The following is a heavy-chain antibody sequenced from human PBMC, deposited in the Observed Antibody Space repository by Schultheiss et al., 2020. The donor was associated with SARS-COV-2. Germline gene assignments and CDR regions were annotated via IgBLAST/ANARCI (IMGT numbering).Heavy chain of an antibody. V-gene: IGHV3-9*01. CDR2: ISWNSADI. D-gene: IGHD4-17*01. Sequence: SLKISCVASVFTEFSFDDYAMHWVRQVPGKGLEWVSGISWNSADIAYADSARGRFSISRDNAKNSLYLQMNSLRAEDTAVYYCARGNYGDYGVNYWGQGTLVTVSS. J-gene: IGHJ4*02. CDR1: VFTEFSFDDYA. CDR3: ARGNYGDYGVNY.